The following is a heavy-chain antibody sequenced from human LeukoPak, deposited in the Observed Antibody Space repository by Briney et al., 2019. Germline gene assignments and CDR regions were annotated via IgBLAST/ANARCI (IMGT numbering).Heavy chain of an antibody. CDR1: GFTFSSYE. CDR3: ARETYSNPYYFDY. V-gene: IGHV3-48*03. Sequence: GGSLRLSCAASGFTFSSYEMNWVRQAPGKGLEWVSYISSSGSTIYYTDSVKGRFTISRDNAKNSLYLQMNSLRAEDTALYYCARETYSNPYYFDYWGQGTLVTVSS. D-gene: IGHD4-11*01. J-gene: IGHJ4*02. CDR2: ISSSGSTI.